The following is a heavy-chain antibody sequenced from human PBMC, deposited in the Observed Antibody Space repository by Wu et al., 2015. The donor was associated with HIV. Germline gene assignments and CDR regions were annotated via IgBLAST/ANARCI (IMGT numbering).Heavy chain of an antibody. Sequence: QVQPVQSGAEVKKPGSSVKVSCKASGGTFSSYAISWVRQAPGQGLEWMGRIIPIFGTANYAQKFQGRVTITADESTSTAYMELSSLRSEDTAVYYCARSRDYYDSSGDTAAKRSPDDAFDIWGQGTMVTVSS. CDR1: GGTFSSYA. CDR3: ARSRDYYDSSGDTAAKRSPDDAFDI. J-gene: IGHJ3*02. CDR2: IIPIFGTA. V-gene: IGHV1-69*13. D-gene: IGHD3-22*01.